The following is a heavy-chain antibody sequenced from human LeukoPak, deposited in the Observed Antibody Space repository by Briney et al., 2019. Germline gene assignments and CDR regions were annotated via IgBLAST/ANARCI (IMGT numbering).Heavy chain of an antibody. CDR1: GGSFSGYY. CDR3: ARARGDFWSGYYFAYYMDV. J-gene: IGHJ6*03. V-gene: IGHV4-34*01. CDR2: INHSGST. D-gene: IGHD3-3*01. Sequence: PSETLSLTCAVYGGSFSGYYWSWIRQPPGKGLEWIGEINHSGSTNYNPSLKSRVTISVDTSKNQFSLKLSSVTAADTAVYYCARARGDFWSGYYFAYYMDVWGKGTTVTVSS.